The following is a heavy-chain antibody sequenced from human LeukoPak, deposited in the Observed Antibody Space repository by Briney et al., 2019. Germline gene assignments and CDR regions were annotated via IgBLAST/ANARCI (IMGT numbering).Heavy chain of an antibody. V-gene: IGHV3-23*01. J-gene: IGHJ3*02. CDR3: AKALNMYYYGSGIDSGDAFDI. CDR2: ISGSVGST. D-gene: IGHD3-10*01. Sequence: GGSLRLSCAASEFTFSSYAMSWVRQAPGKGLEWVSAISGSVGSTLYADSVKGRFTISRDNSKNTLYLQMNSLRAEDTAVYYCAKALNMYYYGSGIDSGDAFDIWGQGTMVTVSS. CDR1: EFTFSSYA.